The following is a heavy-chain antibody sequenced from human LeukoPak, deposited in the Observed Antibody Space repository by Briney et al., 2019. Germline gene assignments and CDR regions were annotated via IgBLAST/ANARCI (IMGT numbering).Heavy chain of an antibody. Sequence: SETLSLTCAVYGGSFSGYYWSWIRQPAGKGLEWIGRIYISGASNYNPSLKSRVTISVDTSKNQFSLKLSSVTAADTAVYYCAREGRITIFGVVTGALDYWGQGTLVTVSS. V-gene: IGHV4-4*07. J-gene: IGHJ4*02. D-gene: IGHD3-3*01. CDR1: GGSFSGYY. CDR2: IYISGAS. CDR3: AREGRITIFGVVTGALDY.